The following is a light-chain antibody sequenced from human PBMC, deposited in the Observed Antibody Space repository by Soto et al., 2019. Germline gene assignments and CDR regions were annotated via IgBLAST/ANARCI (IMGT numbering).Light chain of an antibody. CDR1: QSVSSN. CDR3: QQYNTWPYT. J-gene: IGKJ2*01. V-gene: IGKV3-15*01. CDR2: GAS. Sequence: EIVMTQSPATLSVSPGERATFSCRASQSVSSNLAWYQQKPGQAPRVLIYGASTRATGIPARFSGSGSGTEFTLTFSSLQSEDFAVYYCQQYNTWPYTFGQGTKLEIK.